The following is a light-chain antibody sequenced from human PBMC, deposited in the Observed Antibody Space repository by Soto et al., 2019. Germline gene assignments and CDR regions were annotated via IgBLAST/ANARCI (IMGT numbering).Light chain of an antibody. V-gene: IGLV1-44*01. CDR3: ATWDDSLNAVV. J-gene: IGLJ2*01. Sequence: QLVLTQPPSASETPGQRVTISCSGGNSNIGGDTVNWYQKLPGTAPKLLIYNNDQRPSGVPDRFSGSKSGTSASLAISGLQSEDEAHYYCATWDDSLNAVVFGGGTKVTVL. CDR1: NSNIGGDT. CDR2: NND.